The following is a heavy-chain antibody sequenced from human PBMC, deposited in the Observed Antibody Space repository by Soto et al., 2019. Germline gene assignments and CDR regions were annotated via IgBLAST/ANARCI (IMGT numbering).Heavy chain of an antibody. D-gene: IGHD1-1*01. Sequence: SLRLPCAASGFTFSSYGMHCVLQAPGKGLEWLALISYDGSNKYYTDSVKGRFIISRDTAKNTLFLQMNNLRAEDTAVYYCAKETTYETSSYYGMNVWGQGTTVTVSS. CDR3: AKETTYETSSYYGMNV. CDR1: GFTFSSYG. J-gene: IGHJ6*02. V-gene: IGHV3-30*18. CDR2: ISYDGSNK.